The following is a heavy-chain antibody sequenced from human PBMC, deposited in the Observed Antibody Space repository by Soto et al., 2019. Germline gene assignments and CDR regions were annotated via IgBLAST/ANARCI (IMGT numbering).Heavy chain of an antibody. V-gene: IGHV3-30*18. CDR2: VSHDGRNT. D-gene: IGHD6-19*01. J-gene: IGHJ4*02. CDR3: AKGGRQWLVTSDFNY. CDR1: GFTFSDYA. Sequence: VQLVESGGGVVQPGRSLRLSCAASGFTFSDYAMHWVRQAPGKGLEWVAFVSHDGRNTHYADSVKGRLTISRDSSKNTVSLEMTSLRAEDTAVYYCAKGGRQWLVTSDFNYWGQGALVTVSS.